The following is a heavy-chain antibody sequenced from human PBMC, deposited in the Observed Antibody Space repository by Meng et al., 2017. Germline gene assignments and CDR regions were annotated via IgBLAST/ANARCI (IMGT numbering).Heavy chain of an antibody. D-gene: IGHD3-22*01. CDR2: IIPIFGTA. V-gene: IGHV1-69*06. CDR1: GGTFSSYA. J-gene: IGHJ4*02. CDR3: AVTYYYDSSGYYYNFDY. Sequence: QVQRVQSGAEVKKPGSSVKVSCKASGGTFSSYAISWVRQAPGQGLEWMGGIIPIFGTANYAQKFQGRVTITADKSTSTAYMELSSLRSEDTAVYHCAVTYYYDSSGYYYNFDYWGQGTLVTVSS.